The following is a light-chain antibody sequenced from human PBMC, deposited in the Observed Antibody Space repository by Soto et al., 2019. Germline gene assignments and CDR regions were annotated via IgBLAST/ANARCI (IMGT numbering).Light chain of an antibody. CDR3: QQLNIYPIT. CDR1: RGISSY. V-gene: IGKV1-9*01. CDR2: AAS. J-gene: IGKJ5*01. Sequence: IKLTQSPSFLSASMGYRVTITCRASRGISSYLAWYQQKPGKAPKLLIYAASTLHTGVPSRFSGSGSGTEFTLTISSLQHEDFATYYCQQLNIYPITFGQGTRLEIK.